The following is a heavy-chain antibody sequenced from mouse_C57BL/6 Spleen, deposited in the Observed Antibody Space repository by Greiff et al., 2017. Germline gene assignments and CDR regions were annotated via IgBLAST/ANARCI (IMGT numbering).Heavy chain of an antibody. CDR1: GYSFTDYN. D-gene: IGHD2-2*01. CDR3: AKNGGEGYDSAWFAY. Sequence: EVQLVESGPELVKPGASVKISCKASGYSFTDYNMNWVKQSNGKSLEWIGVINPNYGTTSYNQKFKGKATLTVDQSSSTAYMQLNSLTSEDSAVYYCAKNGGEGYDSAWFAYWGQGTLVTVSA. CDR2: INPNYGTT. V-gene: IGHV1-39*01. J-gene: IGHJ3*01.